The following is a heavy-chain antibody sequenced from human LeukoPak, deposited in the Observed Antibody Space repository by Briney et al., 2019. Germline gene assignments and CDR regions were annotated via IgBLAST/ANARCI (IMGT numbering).Heavy chain of an antibody. D-gene: IGHD3-22*01. Sequence: ASVKVSCKASGYTFTGYYMHWARQAPGQGLEWMGWINPNSGGTNYVQKFQGRVTMTRDTSISTAYMELSRLRSDDTAVYYCARGPGDYYDSSAYAFDIWGQGTMVTVSS. CDR3: ARGPGDYYDSSAYAFDI. J-gene: IGHJ3*02. V-gene: IGHV1-2*02. CDR1: GYTFTGYY. CDR2: INPNSGGT.